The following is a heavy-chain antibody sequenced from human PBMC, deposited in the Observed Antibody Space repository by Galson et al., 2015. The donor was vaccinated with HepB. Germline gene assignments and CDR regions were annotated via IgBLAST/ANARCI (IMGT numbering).Heavy chain of an antibody. CDR3: ARRLLSGGTYLGAFGL. CDR2: IYPGDSDT. CDR1: GTSFTTYW. Sequence: QSGAEVKKPGESLKISCKASGTSFTTYWIGWVRQMPGKGLEWMGFIYPGDSDTRYSPSFQGQVTISADKSISTAYLQWSSLKASDTAMYYCARRLLSGGTYLGAFGLWGQGTMVTVSS. D-gene: IGHD7-27*01. J-gene: IGHJ3*01. V-gene: IGHV5-51*03.